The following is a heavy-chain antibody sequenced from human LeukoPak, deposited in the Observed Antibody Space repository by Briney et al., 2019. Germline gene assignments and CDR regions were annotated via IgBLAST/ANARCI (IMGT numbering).Heavy chain of an antibody. J-gene: IGHJ4*02. CDR2: IYTSGST. Sequence: SETLSLTCTVSGGSISSGSYYWSWIRQPAGKGLEWIGRIYTSGSTNYNPSLKSRVTISVDTSKNQFSLKLSSVTAADTAVYYCANGRRGHDYWGQGTLVTVSS. CDR3: ANGRRGHDY. CDR1: GGSISSGSYY. V-gene: IGHV4-61*02.